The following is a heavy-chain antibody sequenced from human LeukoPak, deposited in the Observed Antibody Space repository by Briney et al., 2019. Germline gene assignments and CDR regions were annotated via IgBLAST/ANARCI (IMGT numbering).Heavy chain of an antibody. CDR3: ARARRQLVPYFDS. J-gene: IGHJ4*02. V-gene: IGHV1-2*02. CDR1: GYTFTVYY. Sequence: ASVKVSCKASGYTFTVYYMHWVRQAPGQGLEWMGWINPNSGGTNFAQKFQGRVAMTRDTSISTAYLELGSLRSDDTAVYFCARARRQLVPYFDSWGQGTLVTVSS. CDR2: INPNSGGT. D-gene: IGHD6-6*01.